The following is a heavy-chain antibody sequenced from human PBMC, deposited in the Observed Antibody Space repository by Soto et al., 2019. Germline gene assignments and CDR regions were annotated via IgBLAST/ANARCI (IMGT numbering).Heavy chain of an antibody. Sequence: QVQLVESGGGVVQPGRSLRLSCAASGFTFSSYGIHWVRQAPGKGLEWVAVISYDGSNKYYADSVKGRFTISRDNSKNTLYLQVNSLRADDTAVYYCAKQGLPHHIWFDPWGQGTLVTVSS. CDR1: GFTFSSYG. CDR3: AKQGLPHHIWFDP. D-gene: IGHD2-15*01. CDR2: ISYDGSNK. V-gene: IGHV3-30*18. J-gene: IGHJ5*02.